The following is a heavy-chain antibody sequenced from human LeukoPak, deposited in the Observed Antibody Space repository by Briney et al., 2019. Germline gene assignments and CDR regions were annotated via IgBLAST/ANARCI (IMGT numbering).Heavy chain of an antibody. J-gene: IGHJ5*02. CDR2: INTNTGNP. V-gene: IGHV7-4-1*02. Sequence: ASVKVSCKASGYTFTSYTMNWVRQAPGQGLEWMGWINTNTGNPTYAQGFTGRFVFSLDTSVSTAYLQISSLQAEDTAVYYCAGGGDCSGGSCLLNWFDPWGQGTLVTVSS. CDR1: GYTFTSYT. CDR3: AGGGDCSGGSCLLNWFDP. D-gene: IGHD2-15*01.